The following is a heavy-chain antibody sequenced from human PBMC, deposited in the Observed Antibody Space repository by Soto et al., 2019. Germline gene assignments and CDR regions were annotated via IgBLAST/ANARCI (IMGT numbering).Heavy chain of an antibody. CDR3: ARSGRTFGGVF. D-gene: IGHD3-16*01. Sequence: SETLSLTCTVSGASMTNYYGSWVRQPPGKGLEWIGYMYYSGGSNYSPSLKSRVTISVDTSKNQISLKLTSVTAADTAVYYCARSGRTFGGVFWGQGALVTVSS. V-gene: IGHV4-59*01. CDR2: MYYSGGS. J-gene: IGHJ1*01. CDR1: GASMTNYY.